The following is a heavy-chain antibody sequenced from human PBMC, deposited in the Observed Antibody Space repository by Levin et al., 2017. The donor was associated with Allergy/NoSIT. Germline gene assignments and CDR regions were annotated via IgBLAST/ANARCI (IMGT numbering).Heavy chain of an antibody. J-gene: IGHJ4*01. CDR2: INPKRGGT. D-gene: IGHD6-19*01. V-gene: IGHV1-2*02. CDR1: GYIFTDYY. Sequence: ASVKVSCQASGYIFTDYYVHCMRQAPGHGLEWMGWINPKRGGTYYAQQLRGRVTLTRDTSITTAYMELSSLRSDDTAVYFCARLARPYIAVGPFDPWGQGTLVTVSS. CDR3: ARLARPYIAVGPFDP.